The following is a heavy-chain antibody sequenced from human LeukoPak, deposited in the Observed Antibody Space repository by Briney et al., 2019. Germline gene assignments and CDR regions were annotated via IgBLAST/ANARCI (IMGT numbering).Heavy chain of an antibody. V-gene: IGHV4-39*07. CDR2: IYYSGRT. Sequence: SETLSLTCTVSGGSISSSSDYWGWIRQPPGKGLEWIGSIYYSGRTYYNPSLKSRVTISVDTSKNQFSLKLSSVTAADTAVYYCARSVEGYCSGGSCYSYYYYMDVWGKGTTVTVSS. CDR1: GGSISSSSDY. J-gene: IGHJ6*03. CDR3: ARSVEGYCSGGSCYSYYYYMDV. D-gene: IGHD2-15*01.